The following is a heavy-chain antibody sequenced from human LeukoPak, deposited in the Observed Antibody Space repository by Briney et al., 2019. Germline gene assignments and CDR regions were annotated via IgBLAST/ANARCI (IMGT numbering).Heavy chain of an antibody. CDR3: ATGGQKTKYWYYYYMHV. D-gene: IGHD2/OR15-2a*01. CDR2: FDPEYGER. Sequence: GASVKVSCKVSGYTLSELSMHWVRQAPGKGLEWMGGFDPEYGERIYAQKFQGRVTMTEDTSTDTAYMELSSLRSEDTAVYYCATGGQKTKYWYYYYMHVWGKGTTVTVSS. V-gene: IGHV1-24*01. J-gene: IGHJ6*03. CDR1: GYTLSELS.